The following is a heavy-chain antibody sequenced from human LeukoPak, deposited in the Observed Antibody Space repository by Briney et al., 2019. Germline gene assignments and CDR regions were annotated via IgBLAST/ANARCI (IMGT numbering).Heavy chain of an antibody. CDR2: INTDGSST. D-gene: IGHD5-18*01. Sequence: SGGSLRLSCAASGFTFSSYWMHWVRQAPGKGLVWVSRINTDGSSTSYADSVKGRFTISRDNAKNTLYLQMNSLRAEDTAVYYCARGGYSYGYGNFDYWGQETLVTVSS. V-gene: IGHV3-74*01. CDR1: GFTFSSYW. J-gene: IGHJ4*02. CDR3: ARGGYSYGYGNFDY.